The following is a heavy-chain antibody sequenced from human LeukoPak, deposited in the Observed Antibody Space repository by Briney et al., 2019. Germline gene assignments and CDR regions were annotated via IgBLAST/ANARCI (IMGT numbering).Heavy chain of an antibody. CDR3: ARGLPGIAAAAYYFDY. CDR2: INHSGST. V-gene: IGHV4-34*01. CDR1: VGSFSGYY. J-gene: IGHJ4*02. D-gene: IGHD6-13*01. Sequence: SETLSLTCAVYVGSFSGYYWSWLRQPPGKGLEWIGEINHSGSTNYNPSLKSRVTISVDTSKNQCSLKLSSVTAADTAVYYCARGLPGIAAAAYYFDYWGEGTLVTVSS.